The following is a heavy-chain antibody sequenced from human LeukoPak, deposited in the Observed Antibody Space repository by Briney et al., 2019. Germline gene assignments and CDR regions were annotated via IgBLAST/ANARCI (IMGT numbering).Heavy chain of an antibody. CDR1: GYTFTNYG. CDR3: ARDLLYCSSTSCYGDPYYYGMDV. Sequence: ASVKVSCKASGYTFTNYGINWVRQAPGQGLEWMGWISAYNGNTNYAQKLQGRVTMTTDTSTTTAYMEQSSLRSDDTALYYCARDLLYCSSTSCYGDPYYYGMDVWGQGATVTVSS. V-gene: IGHV1-18*01. D-gene: IGHD2-2*01. J-gene: IGHJ6*02. CDR2: ISAYNGNT.